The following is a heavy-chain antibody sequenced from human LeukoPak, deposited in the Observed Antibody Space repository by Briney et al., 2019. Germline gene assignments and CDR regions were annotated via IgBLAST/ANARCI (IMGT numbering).Heavy chain of an antibody. D-gene: IGHD6-13*01. V-gene: IGHV3-23*01. J-gene: IGHJ4*02. CDR3: ARDHLSIAAAGIV. Sequence: GGSLRLSCAASGFTFSSYAMSWVRQAPGKGLEWVSAISGSGGSTYYADYVKGRFTISRDNSKNTLYLQMNSLRAEDTAVYYCARDHLSIAAAGIVWGQGTLVTVSS. CDR2: ISGSGGST. CDR1: GFTFSSYA.